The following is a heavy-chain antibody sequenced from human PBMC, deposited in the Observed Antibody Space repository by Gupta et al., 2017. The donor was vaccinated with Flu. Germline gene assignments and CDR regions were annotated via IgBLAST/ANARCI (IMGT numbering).Heavy chain of an antibody. CDR3: ARTPSIAGWFFDL. CDR1: EYTFTDYY. Sequence: QVQLVQSGDEVKKPGASVKVSCKASEYTFTDYYLHWVRQAPGQGPEWMAWINPYSGSTFYAQKFQGRLTLRSDASIHTAYMDLTSLSSDDTAVYFCARTPSIAGWFFDLWGRGTLVTVSS. V-gene: IGHV1-2*02. D-gene: IGHD2/OR15-2a*01. J-gene: IGHJ2*01. CDR2: INPYSGST.